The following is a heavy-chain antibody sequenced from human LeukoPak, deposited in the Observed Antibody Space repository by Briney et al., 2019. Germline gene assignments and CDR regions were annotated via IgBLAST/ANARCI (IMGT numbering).Heavy chain of an antibody. D-gene: IGHD4-17*01. V-gene: IGHV3-21*01. J-gene: IGHJ6*02. CDR2: ISSSSSYT. CDR3: ARLTTVTTSYYYYGMDV. CDR1: GFTSSSYS. Sequence: GGSLRLSCAASGFTSSSYSMNWVRQAPGQGLEWVSSISSSSSYTYYADSVKGRFTISRDDAKNSLYLQMNSLRAEDTAVYYCARLTTVTTSYYYYGMDVWGQGTTVTVSS.